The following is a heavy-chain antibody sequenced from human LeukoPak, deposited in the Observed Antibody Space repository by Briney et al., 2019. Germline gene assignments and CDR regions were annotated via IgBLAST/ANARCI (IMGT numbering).Heavy chain of an antibody. V-gene: IGHV3-23*01. CDR2: VTGSGERT. Sequence: GGSLRLSCAASGFVFRNYAMTWVRQAPGKGLEWVSVVTGSGERTVYADSVKGRFAISRDNSKNMVYLQMNSLRAEDTAVYYCARDRWLESLDYYYGMDVWGQGTTVTVSS. J-gene: IGHJ6*02. D-gene: IGHD6-19*01. CDR3: ARDRWLESLDYYYGMDV. CDR1: GFVFRNYA.